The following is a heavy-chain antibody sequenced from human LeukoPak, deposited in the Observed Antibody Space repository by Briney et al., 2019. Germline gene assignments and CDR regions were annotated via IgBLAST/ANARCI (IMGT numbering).Heavy chain of an antibody. CDR2: INPNSGGT. J-gene: IGHJ3*02. CDR1: GYTFTGYY. Sequence: ASVKVSCKASGYTFTGYYMHWVRQAPGQGLEWMGWINPNSGGTNYAQKFQGRVTMTRDTSISTAYMELSRLRSDDTAVYYCARPFYCSGGSCYFDAFDIWGQGTMVTVSS. CDR3: ARPFYCSGGSCYFDAFDI. V-gene: IGHV1-2*02. D-gene: IGHD2-15*01.